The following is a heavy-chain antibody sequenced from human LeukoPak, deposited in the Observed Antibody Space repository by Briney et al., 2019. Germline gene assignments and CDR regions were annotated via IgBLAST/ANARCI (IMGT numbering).Heavy chain of an antibody. J-gene: IGHJ4*02. Sequence: PGRSLRLSCAASGFTFSSYAMHWVRQAPGKGLEWVAVISYDGSNKYYADSVKGRFTISRDNSKNTLYLQMNSLGAEDTAVYYCARDEGGTTLDYWGQGTLVTVSS. CDR3: ARDEGGTTLDY. D-gene: IGHD1-1*01. V-gene: IGHV3-30*04. CDR1: GFTFSSYA. CDR2: ISYDGSNK.